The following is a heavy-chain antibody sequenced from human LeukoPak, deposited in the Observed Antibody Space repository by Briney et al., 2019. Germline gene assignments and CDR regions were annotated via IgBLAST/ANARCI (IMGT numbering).Heavy chain of an antibody. CDR1: GFTFSSYE. Sequence: GGSLRLSCAASGFTFSSYEMNWVRQAPGKGLEWVSYISSSGSTIYYADSVKGRFTISRDNAKNSLYLQMNSLRAEDTAVYYCSRERVAVAGTVAPYYYYGKDVWGQGTTVTVSS. CDR3: SRERVAVAGTVAPYYYYGKDV. D-gene: IGHD6-19*01. V-gene: IGHV3-48*03. CDR2: ISSSGSTI. J-gene: IGHJ6*02.